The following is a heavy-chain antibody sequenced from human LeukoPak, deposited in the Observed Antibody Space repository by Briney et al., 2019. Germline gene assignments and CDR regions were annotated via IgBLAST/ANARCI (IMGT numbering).Heavy chain of an antibody. CDR3: AKDREVGHYYGSGSYGDLDY. J-gene: IGHJ4*02. CDR1: GFTFSSYA. D-gene: IGHD3-10*01. CDR2: ISGSGGST. V-gene: IGHV3-23*01. Sequence: QTGGSLRLSCAASGFTFSSYAMSWVRQAPGKGLEWVSAISGSGGSTYYADSVKGRFTISRDNSKNTLYLQMNSLRAEDTAVYYCAKDREVGHYYGSGSYGDLDYWGQGTLVTVSS.